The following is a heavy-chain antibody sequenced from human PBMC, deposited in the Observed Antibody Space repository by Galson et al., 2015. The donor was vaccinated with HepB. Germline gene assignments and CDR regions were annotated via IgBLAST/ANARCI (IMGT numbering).Heavy chain of an antibody. CDR1: GFTFSSYA. CDR2: ISSNGGST. J-gene: IGHJ4*02. D-gene: IGHD3-10*01. CDR3: ARGSVAMVRGVMGGWIDY. V-gene: IGHV3-64*01. Sequence: SLRLSCAASGFTFSSYAMHWVRQAPGKGLEYVSAISSNGGSTYYANSVRGRFTISRDNSKNTLYLQMGGLRAEDMAVYYCARGSVAMVRGVMGGWIDYWGQGTLVTVSS.